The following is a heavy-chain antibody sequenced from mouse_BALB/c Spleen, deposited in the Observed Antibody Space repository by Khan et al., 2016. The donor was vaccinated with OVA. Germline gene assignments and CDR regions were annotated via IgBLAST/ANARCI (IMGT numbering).Heavy chain of an antibody. CDR2: ISSGGDYT. V-gene: IGHV5-6*01. D-gene: IGHD4-1*01. CDR1: GFTFSSYS. J-gene: IGHJ3*01. Sequence: EVELVESGGDLVKPGGSLKLSCAASGFTFSSYSMSWVRQTPDKRLEWVASISSGGDYTYYPASVKGRFTISRDTAKNPLYLQMSDLKSEDTAMYYRADHLTGAFACWGRGTLVTVSA. CDR3: ADHLTGAFAC.